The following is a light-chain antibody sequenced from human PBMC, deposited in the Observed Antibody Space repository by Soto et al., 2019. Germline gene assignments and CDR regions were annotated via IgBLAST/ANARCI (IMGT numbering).Light chain of an antibody. CDR3: QQSDTTPYT. CDR1: HTIGTF. V-gene: IGKV1-39*01. Sequence: DIQMTQSPSSLSASVGDRVTIACRASHTIGTFLNWYQQEPGKAPKVLIYDTSSLQYGVPSRFSGSGSGTDFTLTISSLQPEDFATCFCQQSDTTPYTFGQGTILEI. J-gene: IGKJ2*01. CDR2: DTS.